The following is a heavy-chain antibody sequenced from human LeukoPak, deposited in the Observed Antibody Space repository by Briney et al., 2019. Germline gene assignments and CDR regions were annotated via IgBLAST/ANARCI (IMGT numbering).Heavy chain of an antibody. D-gene: IGHD3-22*01. CDR1: GGSISRYY. CDR3: ARDRSYYDSSGVYGMDV. J-gene: IGHJ6*02. V-gene: IGHV4-59*12. Sequence: PSETLSLTCSVSGGSISRYYWSWIRQPPGKGLEWIGFIHHSGSTNYNPSLKSRVTISVDTSKNQFSLKLTSVTAADTAMYYCARDRSYYDSSGVYGMDVWGQGTTVTVSS. CDR2: IHHSGST.